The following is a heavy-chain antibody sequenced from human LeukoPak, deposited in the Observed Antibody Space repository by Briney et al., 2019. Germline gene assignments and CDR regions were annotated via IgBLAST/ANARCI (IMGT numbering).Heavy chain of an antibody. CDR3: ARDPSFGSSGYFQDY. D-gene: IGHD3-22*01. J-gene: IGHJ4*02. V-gene: IGHV3-7*01. CDR2: IKQDGSEK. Sequence: GGSLRLSCAASGFTFSSYWMSWVRQAPGKGLEWVANIKQDGSEKYYVDSVKGRFTISRDNSKNTLYLQMNSLRAEDTAVYYCARDPSFGSSGYFQDYWGQGTLVTVSS. CDR1: GFTFSSYW.